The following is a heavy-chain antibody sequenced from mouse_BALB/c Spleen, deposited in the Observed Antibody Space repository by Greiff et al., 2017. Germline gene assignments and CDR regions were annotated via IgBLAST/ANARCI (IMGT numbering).Heavy chain of an antibody. J-gene: IGHJ4*01. CDR2: IRAGGST. CDR3: ARGYGYDGGDY. V-gene: IGHV2-9*02. CDR1: GFTLTGYG. D-gene: IGHD2-2*01. Sequence: VQLQESGPGLVAPSPCLSITCTASGFTLTGYGVHWVRQTPGKGLEWLGVIRAGGSTNYNSALMSRQSISTDNSKSQVFLKMNSLPTDDTAMYYCARGYGYDGGDYWGQGTSVTVSS.